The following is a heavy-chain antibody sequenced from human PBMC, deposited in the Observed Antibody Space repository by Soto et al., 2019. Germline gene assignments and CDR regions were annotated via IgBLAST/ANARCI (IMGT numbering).Heavy chain of an antibody. D-gene: IGHD3-10*01. CDR2: ISYDGSNT. CDR1: GFTFSSYG. J-gene: IGHJ4*02. V-gene: IGHV3-30*18. Sequence: GGSLRLSCAASGFTFSSYGMHWVRQAPGKGLEWVAVISYDGSNTYYADSVKGRFTISRDNSKNTLYLQMNSLRAEDTAVYYCAKDRPITMVRGVIGSFDYWGQGTLVTVSS. CDR3: AKDRPITMVRGVIGSFDY.